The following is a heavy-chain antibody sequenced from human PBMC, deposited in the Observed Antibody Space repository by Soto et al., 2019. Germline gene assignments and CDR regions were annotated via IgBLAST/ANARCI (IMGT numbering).Heavy chain of an antibody. CDR1: GFTFSSYS. D-gene: IGHD4-4*01. V-gene: IGHV3-48*04. J-gene: IGHJ5*02. CDR3: ARAQMTTVTTVWFDP. CDR2: ISSSSSTI. Sequence: GGSLRLSCAASGFTFSSYSMNRVRQAPGTGLEWVSYISSSSSTIYYADSVKGRFTISRDNAKNSLYLQMNSLRAEDTAVYYCARAQMTTVTTVWFDPWGQGTLVTVSS.